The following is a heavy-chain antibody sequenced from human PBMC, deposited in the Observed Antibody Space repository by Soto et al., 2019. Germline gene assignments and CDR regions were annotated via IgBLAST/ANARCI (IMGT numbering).Heavy chain of an antibody. J-gene: IGHJ4*02. Sequence: QVQLQESGPGLVKPSETLSLTCTVSGGSIRSYYWSWIRQPPGKGLEWIGYIYYSGSTNYNPSLKSRVTISVDTSKNQFSLKLSSVTAADTAVYYCARGYGGSLDYWGQGTLVTVSS. D-gene: IGHD4-17*01. CDR2: IYYSGST. CDR1: GGSIRSYY. V-gene: IGHV4-59*01. CDR3: ARGYGGSLDY.